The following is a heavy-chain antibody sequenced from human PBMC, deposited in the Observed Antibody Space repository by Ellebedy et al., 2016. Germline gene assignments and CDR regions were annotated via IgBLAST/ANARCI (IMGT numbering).Heavy chain of an antibody. CDR3: AKPPAGILTGFYPEAAFDI. V-gene: IGHV3-7*03. J-gene: IGHJ3*02. Sequence: GGSLRLSXAASGFMLRNFWMGWVRQAPGKGLEWVAHIDQHGNQQYHPDSVKGRFTISRDNSKSTLYLQMNSLRAEDTALYYCAKPPAGILTGFYPEAAFDIWGQGTMVTVSP. CDR2: IDQHGNQQ. CDR1: GFMLRNFW. D-gene: IGHD3-9*01.